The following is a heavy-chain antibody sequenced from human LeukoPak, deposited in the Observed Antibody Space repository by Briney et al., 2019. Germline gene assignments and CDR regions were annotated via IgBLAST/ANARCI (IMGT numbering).Heavy chain of an antibody. D-gene: IGHD2-2*01. CDR1: GFTVSSNY. Sequence: GGSLRLSCAASGFTVSSNYMSWVRQAPGKGLEWVSVIYSGGSTYYADSVKGRFTISRDNSKNTLYLQMNSLRAEDTAVYYCAKDKGVVVPAAIGYWGQGTLVTVSS. J-gene: IGHJ4*02. V-gene: IGHV3-66*01. CDR2: IYSGGST. CDR3: AKDKGVVVPAAIGY.